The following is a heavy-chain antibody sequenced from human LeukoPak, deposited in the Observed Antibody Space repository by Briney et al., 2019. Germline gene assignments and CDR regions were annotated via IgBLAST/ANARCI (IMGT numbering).Heavy chain of an antibody. CDR2: IYYSGST. CDR1: VGSIISSSYY. D-gene: IGHD5-24*01. J-gene: IGHJ4*02. CDR3: ARGRRDGYHLEYFDN. V-gene: IGHV4-39*01. Sequence: SETLSLTCTVAVGSIISSSYYWGWIRQPPGKGLECIGSIYYSGSTYYNPSLKSRVTISVDTTKRQFSLKLSSVTAANTAVYYCARGRRDGYHLEYFDNWGEGSLVTVSS.